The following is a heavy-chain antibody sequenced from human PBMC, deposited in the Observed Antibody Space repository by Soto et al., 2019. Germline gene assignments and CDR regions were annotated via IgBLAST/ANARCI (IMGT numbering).Heavy chain of an antibody. CDR1: GGTFYTYA. CDR2: INPMIGTT. CDR3: ARDVSVMTSVFGF. V-gene: IGHV1-69*01. Sequence: QVHLVQSGAEVKRPGSSVRVSCRSSGGTFYTYAFTWVRQSPGQGLEWMGVINPMIGTTKYAQKFHCRVTFSADESASTAYMALSNRRSDSPAVYYCARDVSVMTSVFGFWGQGTLITVSS. J-gene: IGHJ4*02. D-gene: IGHD3-10*01.